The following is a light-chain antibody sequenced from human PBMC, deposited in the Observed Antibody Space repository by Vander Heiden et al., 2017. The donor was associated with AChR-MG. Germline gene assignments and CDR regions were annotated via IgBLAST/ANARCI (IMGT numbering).Light chain of an antibody. V-gene: IGKV3-20*01. CDR1: QSVSSSY. CDR3: QQYGSSLLYT. CDR2: GAS. J-gene: IGKJ2*01. Sequence: ELVLTQSPGTLSLSPGERATLSCRASQSVSSSYLAWYQQKPGQAPRLLIYGASSRATGIPDRFSGSGYGTDFTLTISRLEPEDFAVYYCQQYGSSLLYTFVQGTKLEIK.